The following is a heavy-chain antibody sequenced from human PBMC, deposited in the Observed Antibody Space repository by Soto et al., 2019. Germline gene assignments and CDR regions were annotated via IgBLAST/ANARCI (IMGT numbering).Heavy chain of an antibody. CDR1: GAAFNTIT. Sequence: QVQLVQSGAEVKKPGSSVRVSCKASGAAFNTITINWVRQAPGQGLEWMGGVVPVFGSATYAQKFQGRVAITADASTSTLYMELSRLNSEDAALYYCVREDDTTGSYSWFDPWGQGTLVTVSS. V-gene: IGHV1-69*01. D-gene: IGHD3-9*01. J-gene: IGHJ5*02. CDR2: VVPVFGSA. CDR3: VREDDTTGSYSWFDP.